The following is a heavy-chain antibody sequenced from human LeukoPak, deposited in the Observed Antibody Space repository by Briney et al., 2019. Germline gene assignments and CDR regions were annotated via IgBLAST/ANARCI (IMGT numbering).Heavy chain of an antibody. D-gene: IGHD4-17*01. CDR2: IYYSGST. CDR1: GGSVSSGSYY. V-gene: IGHV4-61*01. CDR3: ARDLGDSVYHAFDI. J-gene: IGHJ3*02. Sequence: SETLSLTCTVSGGSVSSGSYYWSWIRQPPGKGLEWIGYIYYSGSTNYNPSLKSRVTISVDTSKNQFSLKLSSVTAADTAVYYCARDLGDSVYHAFDIWGQGTMVTVSS.